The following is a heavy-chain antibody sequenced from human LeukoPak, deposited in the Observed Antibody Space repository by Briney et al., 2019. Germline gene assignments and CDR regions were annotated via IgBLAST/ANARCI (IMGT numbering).Heavy chain of an antibody. CDR2: IHYSGTT. CDR3: ARHGWNPAIAVIYGMDV. V-gene: IGHV4-39*01. Sequence: PSETLSLTCTVSGGSISSNSYFWGWIRQPPGKGLEWIGRIHYSGTTYYNPSLKSRVIISVDTSENQLSLKLSSVTAADTAVYYCARHGWNPAIAVIYGMDVWGQGTTVTVSS. CDR1: GGSISSNSYF. J-gene: IGHJ6*02. D-gene: IGHD6-19*01.